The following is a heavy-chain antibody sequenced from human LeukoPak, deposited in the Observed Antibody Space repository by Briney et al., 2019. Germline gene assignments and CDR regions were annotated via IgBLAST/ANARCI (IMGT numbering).Heavy chain of an antibody. D-gene: IGHD3-3*01. CDR1: GYSFTSYW. CDR3: ARLDFTIFGVVMDYGMDV. CDR2: IYPGDSDT. V-gene: IGHV5-51*01. J-gene: IGHJ6*02. Sequence: GESLKISCKGSGYSFTSYWIGWVRQMPGKGLEWMGIIYPGDSDTRYSPSFQGQVTISADKSISTAYLQWSSLKASDTAMYYCARLDFTIFGVVMDYGMDVWGQGTTVTVSS.